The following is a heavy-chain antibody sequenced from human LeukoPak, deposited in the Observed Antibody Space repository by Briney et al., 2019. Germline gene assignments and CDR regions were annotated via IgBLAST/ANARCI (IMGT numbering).Heavy chain of an antibody. CDR1: GVSITSSFY. Sequence: SETLSLTCTVSGVSITSSFYWSWIRQSPGKGLEWIGYIYNSGGTKYNPSLKSRLTISVDTSKNQFSLNLSSVTAADPAVYYCARASVLLSADYWGQGTLVTVSS. V-gene: IGHV4-59*01. J-gene: IGHJ4*02. CDR3: ARASVLLSADY. D-gene: IGHD3-16*01. CDR2: IYNSGGT.